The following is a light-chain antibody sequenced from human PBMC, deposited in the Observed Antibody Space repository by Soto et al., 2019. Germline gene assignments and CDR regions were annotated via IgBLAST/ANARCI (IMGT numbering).Light chain of an antibody. CDR2: GAS. CDR1: QSVSSSY. J-gene: IGKJ5*01. V-gene: IGKV3D-20*02. CDR3: QQRSNWRIT. Sequence: EIVLTQSTGTLSWSPGERATLSCRASQSVSSSYIAWYRQRPGQTPSLLIYGASTRATGIPDRFSGSGSGTHFTLTISRLEPGDFAVYYCQQRSNWRITFGQGTRLEIK.